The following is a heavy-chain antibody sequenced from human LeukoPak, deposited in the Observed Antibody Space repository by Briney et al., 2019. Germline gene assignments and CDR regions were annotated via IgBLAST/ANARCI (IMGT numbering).Heavy chain of an antibody. CDR2: IRSKAYGGTT. J-gene: IGHJ4*02. D-gene: IGHD6-13*01. Sequence: GGSLRLSCAASGFTVSSNYMSWVRQAPGKGLEWVGFIRSKAYGGTTEYAVSVKGRFTISRDDSKSIAYLQMNSLKTEDTAVYYCTRWNGYSSSWYERFDYWGQGTLVTVSS. V-gene: IGHV3-49*04. CDR3: TRWNGYSSSWYERFDY. CDR1: GFTVSSNY.